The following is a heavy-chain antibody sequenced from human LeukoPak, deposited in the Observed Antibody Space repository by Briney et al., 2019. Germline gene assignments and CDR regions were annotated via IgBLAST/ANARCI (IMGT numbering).Heavy chain of an antibody. Sequence: ADTLSLTCTVSGGSISTYYWSWIRQPPGKGLEWIGYCYYSGSTNYNPSLKSRVTISIDTSKNQFSLNLSSVTAADTAVYYCARSERYSSGWYFFFDYWGQGTLVTVSS. CDR1: GGSISTYY. CDR3: ARSERYSSGWYFFFDY. CDR2: CYYSGST. V-gene: IGHV4-59*07. D-gene: IGHD6-19*01. J-gene: IGHJ4*02.